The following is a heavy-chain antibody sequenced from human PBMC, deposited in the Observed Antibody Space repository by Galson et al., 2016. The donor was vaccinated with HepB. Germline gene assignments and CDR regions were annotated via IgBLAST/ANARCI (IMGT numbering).Heavy chain of an antibody. CDR3: ARRFGSGTIPFDV. CDR1: GGSVNSGGYY. D-gene: IGHD3-10*01. V-gene: IGHV4-31*03. CDR2: IFYNGIT. Sequence: LTCTVSGGSVNSGGYYWNWIRQHPEKGLEWIGYIFYNGITSYNKSLKSRVTISLDTSRSQFSLKLTSVTAADTAVYFCARRFGSGTIPFDVWGQGTMVIVSS. J-gene: IGHJ3*01.